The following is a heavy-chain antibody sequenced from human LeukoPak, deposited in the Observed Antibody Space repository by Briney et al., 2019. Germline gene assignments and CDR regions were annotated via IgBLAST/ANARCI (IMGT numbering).Heavy chain of an antibody. Sequence: ASVKVSCKASGGTFSSYAISWVRQAPGQGLEWMGGIIPIFGTTNYAQKFQGRVTITADESTSTAYMELSSLRSEDTAVYYCARDRIAARPDWFDPWGQGTLVTVSS. D-gene: IGHD6-6*01. J-gene: IGHJ5*02. CDR2: IIPIFGTT. CDR3: ARDRIAARPDWFDP. CDR1: GGTFSSYA. V-gene: IGHV1-69*13.